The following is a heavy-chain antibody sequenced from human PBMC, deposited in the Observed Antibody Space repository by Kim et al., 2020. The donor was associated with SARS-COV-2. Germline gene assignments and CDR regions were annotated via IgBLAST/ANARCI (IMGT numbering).Heavy chain of an antibody. J-gene: IGHJ4*02. CDR1: GFTVSSNY. CDR2: IYSGGST. D-gene: IGHD5-12*01. V-gene: IGHV3-66*01. Sequence: GGSLRLSCAASGFTVSSNYMSWVRQAPGKGLEWVSVIYSGGSTYYADSVKGRFTISRDNSKNTLYLQMNSLRAEDTAVYYCARDRRDGYRKRFFDYWGQGTLVTVSS. CDR3: ARDRRDGYRKRFFDY.